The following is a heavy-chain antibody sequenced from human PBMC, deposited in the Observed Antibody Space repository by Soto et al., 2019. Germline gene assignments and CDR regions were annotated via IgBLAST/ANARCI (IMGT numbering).Heavy chain of an antibody. V-gene: IGHV4-34*01. CDR3: ARGREQWLVDAFDI. D-gene: IGHD6-19*01. CDR1: GGSFSGYY. J-gene: IGHJ3*02. CDR2: TNHSGST. Sequence: SETLSLTCAVYGGSFSGYYWNWIRQPPGKGLEWIGDTNHSGSTNYNPSLKSRVTISVDTSKYQFSLKLSSVTAADTAVYYCARGREQWLVDAFDIWGQGTMVTVSS.